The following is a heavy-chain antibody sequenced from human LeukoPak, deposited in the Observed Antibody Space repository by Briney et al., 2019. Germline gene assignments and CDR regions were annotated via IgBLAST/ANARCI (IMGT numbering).Heavy chain of an antibody. CDR3: ARTDY. Sequence: GGSLRLSCATSGFTFSSSTFGSYTMNWVRQAPGKGLEWVSSISSTGTYIYYTDSVKGRFTISRNNAKNSLYLQMNSLRAEDTAVYYCARTDYWGQGTLVTVSS. J-gene: IGHJ4*02. V-gene: IGHV3-21*01. CDR1: GFTFSSSTFGSYT. CDR2: ISSTGTYI.